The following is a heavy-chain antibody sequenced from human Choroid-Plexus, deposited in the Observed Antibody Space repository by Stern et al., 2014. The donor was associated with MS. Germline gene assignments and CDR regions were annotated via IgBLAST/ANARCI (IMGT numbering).Heavy chain of an antibody. CDR2: ISYDGSDK. CDR1: GFTFSNFG. Sequence: VQLVESGGGVAQPGRPLILSCAASGFTFSNFGMHWVRQAPGKGLEWVALISYDGSDKYYADSVKGRFTIFRDNSKNTLYMHMNSLRAEDTPVYYCAKDRQWSTYFFDYWGQGSLVTVSS. D-gene: IGHD2-15*01. CDR3: AKDRQWSTYFFDY. V-gene: IGHV3-30*18. J-gene: IGHJ4*02.